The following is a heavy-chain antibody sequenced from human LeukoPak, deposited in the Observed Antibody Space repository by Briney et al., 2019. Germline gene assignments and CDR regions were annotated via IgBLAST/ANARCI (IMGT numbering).Heavy chain of an antibody. V-gene: IGHV3-21*04. Sequence: GGSLRLSCAATGFTFSSYSMNWVRQAPGEGLEWVSSISSSSSYIYYADSVKGRFTISRDNAKNSLYLQMNSLRAEDTAVYYCAREGKNYYDSSGYSSDYWGQGTLVTVSS. CDR3: AREGKNYYDSSGYSSDY. D-gene: IGHD3-22*01. CDR1: GFTFSSYS. CDR2: ISSSSSYI. J-gene: IGHJ4*02.